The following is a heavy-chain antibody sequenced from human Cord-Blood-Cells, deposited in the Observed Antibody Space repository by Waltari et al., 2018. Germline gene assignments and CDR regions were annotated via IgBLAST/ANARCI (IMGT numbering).Heavy chain of an antibody. CDR3: ARVLTLYSAYYFDY. Sequence: EVQLVESGGGLVQPGGSLRLSCAASGFTFSSYSMNWVRQAPGKGLEWVSYISSSSSTIYYADSVKGRFTISIDNAKDSLYLQMKSLRDDDTAVYYCARVLTLYSAYYFDYWGQGTLVTVSS. V-gene: IGHV3-48*02. J-gene: IGHJ4*02. CDR2: ISSSSSTI. D-gene: IGHD2-21*01. CDR1: GFTFSSYS.